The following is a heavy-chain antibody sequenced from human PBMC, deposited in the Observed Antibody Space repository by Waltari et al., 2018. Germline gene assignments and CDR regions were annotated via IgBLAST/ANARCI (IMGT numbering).Heavy chain of an antibody. V-gene: IGHV3-23*01. CDR3: AATILAGNAFDI. CDR1: GFTFSSYA. D-gene: IGHD3-9*01. Sequence: EVQLLESGGGLVQPGGSLRLSCAASGFTFSSYAMSWVRQAPGKGLECGSAIRGSVVRTYSADSVKGRFTISRDNSKNTLYLQMNGLRAEDTAVYYCAATILAGNAFDIWGQGTMVTVSS. CDR2: IRGSVVRT. J-gene: IGHJ3*02.